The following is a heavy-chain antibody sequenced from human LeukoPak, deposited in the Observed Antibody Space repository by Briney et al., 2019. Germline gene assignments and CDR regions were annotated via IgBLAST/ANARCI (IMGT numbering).Heavy chain of an antibody. V-gene: IGHV3-23*01. Sequence: GGSLRLSCAVSGFTFSSYAMSWVRQAPGKGLEWVSTIVGSGDTSNYADSVKGRFTISRDNSRKTMNLQMNNLRAEDTAVYYCASISSGYGKDYWGQGTLVTVSS. CDR2: IVGSGDTS. CDR1: GFTFSSYA. D-gene: IGHD5-12*01. CDR3: ASISSGYGKDY. J-gene: IGHJ4*02.